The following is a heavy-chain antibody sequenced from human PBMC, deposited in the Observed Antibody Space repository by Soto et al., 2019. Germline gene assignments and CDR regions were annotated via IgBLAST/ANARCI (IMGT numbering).Heavy chain of an antibody. CDR3: ATSQKGYNWNYFDH. D-gene: IGHD1-1*01. CDR2: VFHTGFT. V-gene: IGHV4-39*01. CDR1: GGSVSGSYYY. J-gene: IGHJ4*02. Sequence: SATLSLTCAVSGGSVSGSYYYWAWLRQSPGKGPAWIGSVFHTGFTSYNPSLESRVSVSVDTSKSQFSLKLSAVTASDTAVYYCATSQKGYNWNYFDHWGQGALVTVSS.